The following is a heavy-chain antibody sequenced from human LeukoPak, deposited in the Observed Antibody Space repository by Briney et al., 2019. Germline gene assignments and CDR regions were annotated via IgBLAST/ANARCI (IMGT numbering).Heavy chain of an antibody. D-gene: IGHD2-15*01. CDR2: ISYDGSNK. Sequence: PGGSLRLSCAASGFTFSSYWMSWVRQAPGKGLEWVAVISYDGSNKYYADSVKGRFTISRDNSKSTLYLQMNSLRAEDTAVYYCARDLDIVVVVAAKGTLDCWGQGTLVTVSS. V-gene: IGHV3-30-3*01. CDR1: GFTFSSYW. CDR3: ARDLDIVVVVAAKGTLDC. J-gene: IGHJ4*02.